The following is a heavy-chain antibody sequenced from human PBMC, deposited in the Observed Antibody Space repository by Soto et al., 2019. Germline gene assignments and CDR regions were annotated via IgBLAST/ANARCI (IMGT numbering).Heavy chain of an antibody. CDR2: IIPIFGTT. CDR1: GASFDSYT. J-gene: IGHJ2*01. V-gene: IGHV1-69*01. CDR3: AREPLYDLESGMYWYFDL. Sequence: QVQLVQSGAEVRKSGSSVKVSCKLSGASFDSYTITWVRQAPGQGLEWMGGIIPIFGTTNYAQKFQGRLTITADGFTSAAYMDLSSLTCEDTAVYYCAREPLYDLESGMYWYFDLWGRSTLVTVSS. D-gene: IGHD1-26*01.